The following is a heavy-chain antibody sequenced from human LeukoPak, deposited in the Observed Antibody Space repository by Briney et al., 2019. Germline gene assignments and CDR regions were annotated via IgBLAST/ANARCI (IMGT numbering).Heavy chain of an antibody. CDR2: IYYSGST. Sequence: SETLSLTCTVSGGSISSYHWSWIRQPPGKGPEWIGYIYYSGSTDYNPSLKSRVTISVDTSRNQFSLKLTSLTAADTAVHYCAREVSESTFDYWGQGTLVTVSS. CDR3: AREVSESTFDY. CDR1: GGSISSYH. J-gene: IGHJ4*02. V-gene: IGHV4-59*12.